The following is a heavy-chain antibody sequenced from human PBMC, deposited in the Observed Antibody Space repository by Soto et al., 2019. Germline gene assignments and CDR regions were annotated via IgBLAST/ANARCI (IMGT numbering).Heavy chain of an antibody. CDR2: INHTGST. V-gene: IGHV4-34*01. D-gene: IGHD3-16*01. Sequence: QVQLQQWGAGLLKPSETLSLTCAVYGGSFSGYYWSWIRQPPGKGPEWIGEINHTGSTDYNPSLKSRVTISVDTSKNQFSLKLSSVTAADTAVYYCARVGRRGSYTYWGQGTLVTVSS. CDR3: ARVGRRGSYTY. J-gene: IGHJ4*02. CDR1: GGSFSGYY.